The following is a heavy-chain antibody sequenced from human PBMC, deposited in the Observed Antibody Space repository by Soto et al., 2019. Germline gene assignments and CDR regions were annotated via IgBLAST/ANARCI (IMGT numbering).Heavy chain of an antibody. Sequence: SETLSLTCTVSGGSISSGGYYWSWIRQHPGKGLEWIGYIYYSGSTYYNPSLKSRVTISVDTSKNQFSLKLSSVTAADTAVYYCARGGWYGYYYYGMDVWGQGTTVTVSS. V-gene: IGHV4-31*03. D-gene: IGHD6-19*01. J-gene: IGHJ6*02. CDR1: GGSISSGGYY. CDR2: IYYSGST. CDR3: ARGGWYGYYYYGMDV.